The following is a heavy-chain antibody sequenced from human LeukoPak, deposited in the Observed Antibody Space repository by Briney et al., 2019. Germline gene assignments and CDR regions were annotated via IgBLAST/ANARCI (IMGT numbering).Heavy chain of an antibody. J-gene: IGHJ3*02. CDR2: IYHSGVR. D-gene: IGHD3-10*01. CDR1: GGSINSGSYA. CDR3: ARGREGSGSYPQGRDALEI. Sequence: SETLSLTCGVSGGSINSGSYAWNWIRQAPGKGLEWIGYIYHSGVRFYNPSLKSRVSISVDTSHNQFSLSLTSVTAADTAVYYRARGREGSGSYPQGRDALEIWGQGTIVTVSS. V-gene: IGHV4-30-2*01.